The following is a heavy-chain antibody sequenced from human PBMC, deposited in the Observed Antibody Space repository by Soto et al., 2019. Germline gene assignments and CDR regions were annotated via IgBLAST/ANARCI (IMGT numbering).Heavy chain of an antibody. CDR3: ARDRGWGNYGMDV. CDR2: IYYSGST. V-gene: IGHV4-31*02. D-gene: IGHD3-16*01. CDR1: GGSISSGGYY. Sequence: LSLTCTVSGGSISSGGYYWSWIRQHPGKGLEWIGYIYYSGSTYYNPSLKSRVTISVDTSKNQFSLKLSSVTAADTAVYYCARDRGWGNYGMDVWGQGTTVTVSS. J-gene: IGHJ6*02.